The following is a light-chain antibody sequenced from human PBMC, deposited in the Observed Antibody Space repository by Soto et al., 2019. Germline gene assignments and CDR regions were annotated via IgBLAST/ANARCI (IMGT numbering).Light chain of an antibody. Sequence: PQATSSLPLSPGERVTLSCRTSLSVSSNLAWYQQKPGQAPRLLIYDASNRANGIPARFSGSRSGTVFPLTISSPQSEDYAAYYCHQYNNWPPWTFGQGTKVAIK. V-gene: IGKV3D-15*01. CDR2: DAS. CDR1: LSVSSN. J-gene: IGKJ1*01. CDR3: HQYNNWPPWT.